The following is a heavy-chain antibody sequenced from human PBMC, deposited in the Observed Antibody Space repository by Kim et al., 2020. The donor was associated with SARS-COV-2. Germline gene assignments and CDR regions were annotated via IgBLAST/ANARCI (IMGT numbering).Heavy chain of an antibody. D-gene: IGHD2-21*02. CDR3: ARGRPSVTVVTPRYFDY. CDR2: INHSGST. Sequence: SETLSLTCAVYGGSFSGYYWSWIRQPPGKGLEWIGEINHSGSTNYNPSLKSRVTISVDTSKNQFSLKLSSVTAADTAVYYCARGRPSVTVVTPRYFDYWGQGTLVTVSS. V-gene: IGHV4-34*01. CDR1: GGSFSGYY. J-gene: IGHJ4*02.